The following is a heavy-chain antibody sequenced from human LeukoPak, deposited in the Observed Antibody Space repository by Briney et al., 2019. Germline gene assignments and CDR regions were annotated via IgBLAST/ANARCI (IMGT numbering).Heavy chain of an antibody. CDR1: GFTFSSYG. CDR3: ARGDGYNDAEYLQH. J-gene: IGHJ1*01. D-gene: IGHD5-24*01. V-gene: IGHV3-33*01. CDR2: IWYDGSNK. Sequence: GGSLRLSCAASGFTFSSYGMHWVRQAPGEGLEGVAVIWYDGSNKYYGDSVKGRFTISRDNSKKTLYLQMNSLRVEGTAVYYCARGDGYNDAEYLQHWGQGTLVTVS.